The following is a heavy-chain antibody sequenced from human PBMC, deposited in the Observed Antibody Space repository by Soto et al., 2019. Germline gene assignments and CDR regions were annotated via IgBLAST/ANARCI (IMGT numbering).Heavy chain of an antibody. Sequence: QVQLQESGPGLVKPSQTLSLTCTVSGDSMTTVGYYWTWIRQHPGQGLEWIGFISYSGSTYYSSSLKGRVAISADTSKNQFSLKPNSVTAADTAVYYCTRGDYWGQGTLVTVSS. CDR1: GDSMTTVGYY. J-gene: IGHJ4*02. V-gene: IGHV4-31*08. CDR2: ISYSGST. D-gene: IGHD3-10*01. CDR3: TRGDY.